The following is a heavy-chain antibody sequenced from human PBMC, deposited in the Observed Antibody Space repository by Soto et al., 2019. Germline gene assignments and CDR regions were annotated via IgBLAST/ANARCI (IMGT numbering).Heavy chain of an antibody. D-gene: IGHD3-10*01. CDR2: INHSGST. V-gene: IGHV4-34*01. CDR1: CGSFSGYY. J-gene: IGHJ6*02. Sequence: SETLSLTCAVYCGSFSGYYWSWIRKPPGRGLEWIGEINHSGSTNYNPSLKSRVTMSVDTSKNQFSLKLSSVTAADTAVYYCARGINGSGSRKKFYGMDVWGQGTTVTVSS. CDR3: ARGINGSGSRKKFYGMDV.